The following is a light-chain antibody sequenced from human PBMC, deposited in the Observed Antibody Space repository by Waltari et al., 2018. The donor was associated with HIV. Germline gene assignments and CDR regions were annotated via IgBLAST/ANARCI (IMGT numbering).Light chain of an antibody. J-gene: IGLJ2*01. V-gene: IGLV2-8*01. CDR3: SSFAGNDFFV. Sequence: QSALTQPPSASESPGETVTLSCTGTSNDIGLYNYVSWFQQHPGKVPKLVMFEVSQRPSGVPDRFSGSKSGYTASLTVSGLQPDDEADYFCSSFAGNDFFVFGGGTRLTVL. CDR2: EVS. CDR1: SNDIGLYNY.